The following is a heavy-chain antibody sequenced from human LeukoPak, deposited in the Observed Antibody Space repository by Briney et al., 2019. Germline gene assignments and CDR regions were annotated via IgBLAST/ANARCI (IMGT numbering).Heavy chain of an antibody. J-gene: IGHJ4*02. Sequence: ASVKVSCKASGYTSTSYGISWVRQAPGQGLEWMGWISAYNGNTNYAQKLQGRVTMTTDTSTSTAYMELRGLRSDDTAVYYCARMETYYDFWSGSTPYYFDYWGQGTLVTVSS. CDR3: ARMETYYDFWSGSTPYYFDY. D-gene: IGHD3-3*01. CDR2: ISAYNGNT. V-gene: IGHV1-18*01. CDR1: GYTSTSYG.